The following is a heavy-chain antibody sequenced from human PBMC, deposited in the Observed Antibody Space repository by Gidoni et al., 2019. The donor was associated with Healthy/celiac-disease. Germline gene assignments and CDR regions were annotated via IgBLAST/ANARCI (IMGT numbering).Heavy chain of an antibody. Sequence: QVQLVQSGAEVKKPGASVKVSCKASGYTFTSYAMHWVRQAPGQRLDWMGWINAGNGKPKYSQKFQGRVTITRDTSASTADMELSSLRSEDTAVYYCARAIQRSYMDVWGKGTTVTVSS. CDR2: INAGNGKP. D-gene: IGHD5-18*01. CDR3: ARAIQRSYMDV. V-gene: IGHV1-3*01. CDR1: GYTFTSYA. J-gene: IGHJ6*03.